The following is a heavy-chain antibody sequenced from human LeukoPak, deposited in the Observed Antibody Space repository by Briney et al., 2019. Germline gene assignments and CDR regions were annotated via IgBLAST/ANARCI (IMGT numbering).Heavy chain of an antibody. V-gene: IGHV3-53*01. CDR3: ARSLGPYSSSSSMDV. CDR1: GFTVSSNY. D-gene: IGHD6-6*01. J-gene: IGHJ6*04. Sequence: GGSLRLSCAASGFTVSSNYMSWVRQAPGKGLEWVSVIYSGGSTYYADSVKGRFTISRDNSKNALYLQMNSLRAEDTAVYYCARSLGPYSSSSSMDVWGKGTTVTVSS. CDR2: IYSGGST.